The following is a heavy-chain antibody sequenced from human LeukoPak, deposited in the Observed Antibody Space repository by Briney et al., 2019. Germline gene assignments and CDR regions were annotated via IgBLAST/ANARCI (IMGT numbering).Heavy chain of an antibody. D-gene: IGHD1-26*01. J-gene: IGHJ4*02. CDR1: GGSISSYY. CDR2: IYYSGST. Sequence: SETLSLTCTVSGGSISSYYWSWIRQPPGKGLEWIGDIYYSGSTNYNPSLKSRVTISVDTTKNQFSLRLSSVTAADTAVYYSARLASGSYGPLTPFDYWGQGTLVTVSS. V-gene: IGHV4-59*08. CDR3: ARLASGSYGPLTPFDY.